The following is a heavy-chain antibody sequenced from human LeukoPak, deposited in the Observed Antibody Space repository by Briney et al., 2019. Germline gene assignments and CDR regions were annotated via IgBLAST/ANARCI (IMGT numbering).Heavy chain of an antibody. V-gene: IGHV4-59*01. CDR1: GGSISSYY. Sequence: PSETLSLTCTVSGGSISSYYWSWIRQPPGKGLEWIGYIYYSGSTNYNPSLKSRVTISVDTSKNQFSLKLSSVTAADTAVYHCAMGSGWYYFDYWGQGTLVTVSS. D-gene: IGHD6-19*01. CDR3: AMGSGWYYFDY. CDR2: IYYSGST. J-gene: IGHJ4*02.